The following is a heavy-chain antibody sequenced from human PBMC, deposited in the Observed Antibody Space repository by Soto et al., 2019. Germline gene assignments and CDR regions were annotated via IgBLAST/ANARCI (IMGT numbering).Heavy chain of an antibody. Sequence: QVQLVESGGGVVQPGRSLRLSCAAAGFTFSSYGMHWVRQAPGKGLEWVAVIWYDGSNKYYADSVKGRFTISRDNSKNTLYLQMNSLRAEDTAVYYCARESYSSSSTYYYYYMDVWGKGTTVTVSS. CDR3: ARESYSSSSTYYYYYMDV. V-gene: IGHV3-33*01. CDR2: IWYDGSNK. CDR1: GFTFSSYG. J-gene: IGHJ6*03. D-gene: IGHD6-6*01.